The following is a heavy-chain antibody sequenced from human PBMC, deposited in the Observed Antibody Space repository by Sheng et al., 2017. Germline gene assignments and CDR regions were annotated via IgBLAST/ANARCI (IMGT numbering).Heavy chain of an antibody. CDR2: INPSGGGT. J-gene: IGHJ4*01. V-gene: IGHV1-46*01. CDR1: GYTFTTYY. Sequence: QVQLVQSGAEVKKPGASVKVSCKASGYTFTTYYIHWVRQAPGQGLEWVGIINPSGGGTTYAQKFQGRVTMTRDTSTSTVYMELSSLRYEDTAVYYCARDLGGSYNDFWGHGTLVTVSS. D-gene: IGHD1-26*01. CDR3: ARDLGGSYNDF.